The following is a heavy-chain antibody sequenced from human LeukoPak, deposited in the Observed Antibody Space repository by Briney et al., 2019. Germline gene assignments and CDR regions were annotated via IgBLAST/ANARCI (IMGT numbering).Heavy chain of an antibody. CDR1: GGSITQTNY. V-gene: IGHV4-4*02. CDR2: VNLQGGT. D-gene: IGHD3-16*02. J-gene: IGHJ4*02. Sequence: SSGTLSLTGDVSGGSITQTNYWTWVRQPPGKGLECLAEVNLQGGTNYNPSLLRRVAISVDTSANHVSLQMTSVTAADKAVYYCAREGGSYRPLDYSGQGTLVTVSS. CDR3: AREGGSYRPLDY.